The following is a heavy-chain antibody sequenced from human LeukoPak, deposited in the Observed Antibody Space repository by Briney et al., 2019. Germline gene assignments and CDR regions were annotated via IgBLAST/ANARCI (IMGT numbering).Heavy chain of an antibody. CDR1: GFTFSSYE. V-gene: IGHV3-48*03. CDR3: AREKPFYDSSGYYYPIAFDY. D-gene: IGHD3-22*01. CDR2: ISSSGSTI. Sequence: GGPLRLSCAASGFTFSSYEMNWVRQAPGKGLEWVSYISSSGSTIYYADSVKGRFTISRDNAKNSLYLQMNSLRAEDTAVYYCAREKPFYDSSGYYYPIAFDYWGQGTLVTVSS. J-gene: IGHJ4*02.